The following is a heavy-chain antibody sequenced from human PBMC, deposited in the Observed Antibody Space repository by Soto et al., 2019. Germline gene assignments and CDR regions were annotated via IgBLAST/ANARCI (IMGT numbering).Heavy chain of an antibody. D-gene: IGHD3-16*02. CDR3: ARAGLHLGELSLSFDY. CDR1: DSSVSSYY. CDR2: IYYSGST. V-gene: IGHV4-59*02. Sequence: AETLSLTCTVSDSSVSSYYWSWIRQPPGKGLEWIGYIYYSGSTNYNPPLKSRVTISVDTSKNQFSLKLSSVTAADTAVYYCARAGLHLGELSLSFDYWGQGTLVTVSS. J-gene: IGHJ4*02.